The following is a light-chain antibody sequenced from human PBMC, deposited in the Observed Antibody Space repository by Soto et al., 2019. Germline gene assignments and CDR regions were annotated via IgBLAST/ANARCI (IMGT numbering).Light chain of an antibody. CDR3: QQYGNLPWT. J-gene: IGKJ1*01. Sequence: DIVLTQSPGTLSLSPVERATLACRASQSVSSSYLAWYQQKPGQSPRLVIHGASSRATGIPDRFSGSGSGTDFTLTSISLEPEDFAVYYCQQYGNLPWTFGQGTKVDIK. CDR1: QSVSSSY. V-gene: IGKV3-20*01. CDR2: GAS.